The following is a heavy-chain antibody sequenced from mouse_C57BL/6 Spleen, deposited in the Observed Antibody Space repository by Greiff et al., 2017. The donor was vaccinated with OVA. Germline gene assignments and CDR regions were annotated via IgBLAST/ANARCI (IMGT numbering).Heavy chain of an antibody. D-gene: IGHD3-2*02. J-gene: IGHJ4*01. CDR1: GFTFSSYA. CDR2: ISDGGSYT. V-gene: IGHV5-4*03. Sequence: EVKLVESGGGLVKPGGSLKLSCAASGFTFSSYAMSWVRQTPEQRLEWVATISDGGSYTYYPDNVKGRFTISRDNAKNNLYLQLSHLKSEDTARYYCAREGLRLGAMDYWGQGTSVTVSS. CDR3: AREGLRLGAMDY.